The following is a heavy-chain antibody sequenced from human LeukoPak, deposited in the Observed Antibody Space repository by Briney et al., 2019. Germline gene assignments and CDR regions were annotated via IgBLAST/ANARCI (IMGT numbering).Heavy chain of an antibody. V-gene: IGHV3-48*04. CDR1: GFTFNSYS. J-gene: IGHJ6*04. CDR2: ISSLSGTI. Sequence: GGSLRLSCAASGFTFNSYSMNWVRQAPGEGLEWVSYISSLSGTIYYADSVKGRFTISRDNAKNSLYLQMNSLRAEDTAVYYCAELGITMIGGVWGKGTTVTISS. D-gene: IGHD3-10*02. CDR3: AELGITMIGGV.